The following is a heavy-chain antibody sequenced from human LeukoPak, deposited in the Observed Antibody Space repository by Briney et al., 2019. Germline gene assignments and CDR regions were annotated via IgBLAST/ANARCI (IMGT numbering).Heavy chain of an antibody. V-gene: IGHV3-30*04. CDR2: ISYDGSNK. J-gene: IGHJ4*02. Sequence: GRSLRLSCAASGFTFSSYAMHWVRQAPGKGLEWVAVISYDGSNKYYADSVKGRFTISRDNSKNTLYLQMNSLRAEDTAVYYCVRALGTGSYWGQGTLVSVSS. CDR1: GFTFSSYA. CDR3: VRALGTGSY. D-gene: IGHD1-1*01.